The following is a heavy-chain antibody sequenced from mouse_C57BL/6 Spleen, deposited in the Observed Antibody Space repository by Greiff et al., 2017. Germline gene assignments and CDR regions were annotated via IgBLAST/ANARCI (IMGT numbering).Heavy chain of an antibody. CDR2: IYPSDSET. CDR3: ARKMAALAWDFDY. D-gene: IGHD1-1*01. J-gene: IGHJ2*01. V-gene: IGHV1-61*01. Sequence: QVQLKQPGAELVRPGSSVKLSCKASGYTFTSYWMDWVKQRPGQGLEWIGNIYPSDSETHYNQKFKDKATLTVDKSSSTAYMQLSSLTSEDSAVYYCARKMAALAWDFDYWGQGTTLTVSS. CDR1: GYTFTSYW.